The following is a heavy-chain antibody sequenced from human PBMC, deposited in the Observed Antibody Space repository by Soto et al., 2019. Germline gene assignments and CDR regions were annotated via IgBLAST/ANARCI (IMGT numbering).Heavy chain of an antibody. CDR3: ARGYCSGGTCYRFNFDN. Sequence: SETLSLTCTVSGGSISSYYWSWIRQPPGKGLEWIGYIYYSGSTNYNPSLKSRVTISVDTSKNQFSLKLSSVTAADTAVYYCARGYCSGGTCYRFNFDNWGQGTLVTVSS. CDR1: GGSISSYY. D-gene: IGHD2-15*01. CDR2: IYYSGST. J-gene: IGHJ4*02. V-gene: IGHV4-59*01.